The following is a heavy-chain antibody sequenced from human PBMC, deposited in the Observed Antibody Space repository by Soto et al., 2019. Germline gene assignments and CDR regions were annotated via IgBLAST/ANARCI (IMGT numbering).Heavy chain of an antibody. D-gene: IGHD5-12*01. CDR1: GGSISSYY. CDR3: ARRYGGNFDY. V-gene: IGHV4-59*08. J-gene: IGHJ4*02. Sequence: TSETLSLTCTVSGGSISSYYWNWIRQPPGKGLEWIGYIYYSGSTNYNPSLKSRVTISVDTSKNQFSLKLSSVTAADTAVYYCARRYGGNFDYWGQGTLVTVSS. CDR2: IYYSGST.